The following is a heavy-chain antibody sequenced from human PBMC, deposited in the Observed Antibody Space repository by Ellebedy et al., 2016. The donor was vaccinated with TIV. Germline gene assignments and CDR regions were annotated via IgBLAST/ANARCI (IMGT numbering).Heavy chain of an antibody. D-gene: IGHD5-24*01. CDR2: TSCSGTT. CDR3: AREAVEVATIEDHYYYMDV. CDR1: GASVSSGSFC. J-gene: IGHJ6*03. V-gene: IGHV4-61*01. Sequence: SETLSLTCTVSGASVSSGSFCWNWIRQPPGKGLEWIGYTSCSGTTNYNPSLKSRVTISVDTSKNQFSLKLSSVTAADTAVYYCAREAVEVATIEDHYYYMDVWGKGTTVTVSS.